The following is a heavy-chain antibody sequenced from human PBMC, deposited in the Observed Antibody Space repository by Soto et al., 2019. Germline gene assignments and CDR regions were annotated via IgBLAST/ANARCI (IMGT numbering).Heavy chain of an antibody. CDR1: GYTFATYA. J-gene: IGHJ5*02. D-gene: IGHD3-22*01. V-gene: IGHV1-3*01. CDR2: INAGNGNT. CDR3: ARVGNSSGYYSVNWFDP. Sequence: SVKVSCKASGYTFATYAMHWVRQAPGQRLEWMGWINAGNGNTKYSQKFQGRVTITRDTSASTAYMELSSLRSEDTAVYYCARVGNSSGYYSVNWFDPWGQGTLVTVSS.